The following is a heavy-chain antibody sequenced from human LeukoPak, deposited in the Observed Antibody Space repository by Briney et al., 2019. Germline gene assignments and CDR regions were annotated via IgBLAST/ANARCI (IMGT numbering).Heavy chain of an antibody. CDR2: ISSSSSYI. CDR3: ARDRMITIFGVVTLDAFDI. V-gene: IGHV3-21*01. CDR1: GFTFSSYS. Sequence: PGGSLRLSCAASGFTFSSYSMNRVRQAPGKGLEWVSSISSSSSYIYYADSVKGRFTISRDNAKNSLYLQMNSLRAEDTAVYYCARDRMITIFGVVTLDAFDIWGQGTMVTVSS. D-gene: IGHD3-3*01. J-gene: IGHJ3*02.